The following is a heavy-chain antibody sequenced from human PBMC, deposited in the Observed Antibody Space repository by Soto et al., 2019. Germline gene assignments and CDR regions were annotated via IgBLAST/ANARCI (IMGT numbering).Heavy chain of an antibody. CDR1: GFTFSSYP. Sequence: QVQLVESGGGVVQPGSSLRLSCAASGFTFSSYPMHWVRQAPGKGLEWVAVISYDGSNKYYADSVKGRFTISRDNSKNTLYLQMNSLRAEDTALYYCARDPSGSWYGAERFAPWGQGTLVTVSS. CDR3: ARDPSGSWYGAERFAP. V-gene: IGHV3-30-3*01. J-gene: IGHJ5*02. D-gene: IGHD1-26*01. CDR2: ISYDGSNK.